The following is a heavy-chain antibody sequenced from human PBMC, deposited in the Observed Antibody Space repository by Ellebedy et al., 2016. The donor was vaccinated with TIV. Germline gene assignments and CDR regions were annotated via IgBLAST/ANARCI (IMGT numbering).Heavy chain of an antibody. V-gene: IGHV4-4*07. Sequence: SETLSLXXTVSGGSISSYYWSWIRQPAGKGLEWIERIYTSGSTNYNPSLKSRVTMSVDTSKNQFSLKLSSVTAADTAVYYCARDSGGSYLGDLYYFDYWGQGTLVTVSS. J-gene: IGHJ4*02. CDR2: IYTSGST. CDR3: ARDSGGSYLGDLYYFDY. D-gene: IGHD1-26*01. CDR1: GGSISSYY.